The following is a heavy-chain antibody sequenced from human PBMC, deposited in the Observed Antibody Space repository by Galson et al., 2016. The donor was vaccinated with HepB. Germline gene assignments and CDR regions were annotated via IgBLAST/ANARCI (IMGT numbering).Heavy chain of an antibody. Sequence: SETLSLTCTVSGDSISTHYWTWIRQPAGKGLEWIGRIYRRVSSSNYNPSLKSRVPMSVDTSKKQISLDLTSVTAADTAVYYCARGGRYYYDSSGYEIDYWGQGILVTVSS. J-gene: IGHJ4*02. CDR3: ARGGRYYYDSSGYEIDY. CDR1: GDSISTHY. V-gene: IGHV4-4*07. CDR2: IYRRVSSS. D-gene: IGHD3-22*01.